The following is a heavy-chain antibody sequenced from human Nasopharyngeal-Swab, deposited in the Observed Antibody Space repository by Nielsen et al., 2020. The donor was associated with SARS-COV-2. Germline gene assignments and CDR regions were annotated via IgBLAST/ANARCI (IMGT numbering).Heavy chain of an antibody. Sequence: WVRQAPGQGLEWMGWISVYNSNTIYAQKLQGRVTMTTDTSTSTAYMELRSLRSDDTAVYYCAKVRGGYSSSWYDYWGQGTLVTVSS. J-gene: IGHJ4*02. CDR3: AKVRGGYSSSWYDY. V-gene: IGHV1-18*01. CDR2: ISVYNSNT. D-gene: IGHD6-13*01.